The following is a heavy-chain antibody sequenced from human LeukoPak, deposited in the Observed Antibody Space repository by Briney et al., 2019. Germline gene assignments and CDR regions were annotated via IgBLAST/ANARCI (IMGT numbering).Heavy chain of an antibody. D-gene: IGHD6-19*01. V-gene: IGHV3-53*01. CDR2: IHSGGST. Sequence: GGSLRLSCAASGFTVSSNFMSWVHQAPGKGLEWISVIHSGGSTYYADSVKGRFTISRDSSKNTLYLQMNSLRAGDTAVYYCASSGIAVAGYFDYWGQGTLVTVSS. CDR1: GFTVSSNF. J-gene: IGHJ4*02. CDR3: ASSGIAVAGYFDY.